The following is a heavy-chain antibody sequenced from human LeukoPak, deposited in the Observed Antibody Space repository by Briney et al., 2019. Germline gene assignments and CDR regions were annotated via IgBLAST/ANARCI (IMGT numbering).Heavy chain of an antibody. V-gene: IGHV7-4-1*02. J-gene: IGHJ4*02. D-gene: IGHD5-24*01. CDR1: GYTFTSYT. CDR3: ARIGYKLKIDY. CDR2: INTNTGNP. Sequence: GASVKVSCKASGYTFTSYTMNGVRQAPGQGLEWMGWINTNTGNPTYAQGFTGRFVFSLDTSVSTAYLQISSLKAEDTAVYYCARIGYKLKIDYWGQGTLVTVSS.